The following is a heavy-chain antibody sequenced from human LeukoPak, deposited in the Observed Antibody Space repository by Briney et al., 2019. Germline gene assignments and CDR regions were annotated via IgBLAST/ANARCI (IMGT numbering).Heavy chain of an antibody. CDR3: ARRHKHYYQIDY. CDR2: INPDNGGT. D-gene: IGHD1-26*01. CDR1: RYTFTGYY. V-gene: IGHV1-2*02. J-gene: IGHJ4*02. Sequence: GASVKVSCKASRYTFTGYYIHWVRQAPGQGPEWMGWINPDNGGTNYAQKFQGRVTMTRDTSINTAYMEVSRLKSDDTAVFYCARRHKHYYQIDYWGQGTLVTVSS.